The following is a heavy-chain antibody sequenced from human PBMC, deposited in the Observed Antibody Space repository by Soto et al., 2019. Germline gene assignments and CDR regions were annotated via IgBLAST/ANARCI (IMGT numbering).Heavy chain of an antibody. CDR3: ARLDSSGYYYGYCYDY. CDR1: GGSICRGGYY. CDR2: IYYSGIT. V-gene: IGHV4-31*03. Sequence: PSETLSLTCPVSGGSICRGGYYWSWIRQHPGKVLEWIGYIYYSGITYYNPSLKSRVTISVDTSKNQFSLKLSSVTAADTAVYYCARLDSSGYYYGYCYDYWGQGTLVTVSS. D-gene: IGHD3-22*01. J-gene: IGHJ4*02.